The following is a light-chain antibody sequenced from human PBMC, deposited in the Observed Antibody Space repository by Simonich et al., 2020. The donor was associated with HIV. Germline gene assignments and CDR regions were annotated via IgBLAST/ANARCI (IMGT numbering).Light chain of an antibody. CDR3: QQYNSYSPIA. Sequence: DIQMTQSPSSLSASVGDRVTITCRASQSISSYLNWYQKKPGKAPKLLISAASSLQRGVPSRFSGSGSGTEFTLTISSLQPDDFATYYCQQYNSYSPIAFGPGTKVDIK. V-gene: IGKV1-39*01. CDR2: AAS. CDR1: QSISSY. J-gene: IGKJ3*01.